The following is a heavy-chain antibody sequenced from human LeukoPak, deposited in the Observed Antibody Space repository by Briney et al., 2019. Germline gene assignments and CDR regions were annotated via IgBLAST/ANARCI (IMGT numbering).Heavy chain of an antibody. CDR3: ASLYDSSGYRPPYAFDI. CDR2: IYYSGST. D-gene: IGHD3-22*01. J-gene: IGHJ3*02. V-gene: IGHV4-61*10. CDR1: GGSISSGSYY. Sequence: SETLSLTCTVSGGSISSGSYYWSWIRQPAGKGLEWIGYIYYSGSTNYNPSLKSRVTISVDTSKNQFSLKLSSVTAADTAVYYCASLYDSSGYRPPYAFDIWGQGTMVTVSS.